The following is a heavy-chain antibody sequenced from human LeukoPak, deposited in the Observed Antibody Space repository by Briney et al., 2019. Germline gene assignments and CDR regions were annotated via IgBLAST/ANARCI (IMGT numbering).Heavy chain of an antibody. CDR1: GFTFSSYA. CDR3: AKDQRGYGYGNAFDY. D-gene: IGHD5-18*01. V-gene: IGHV3-23*01. CDR2: ISGSGGST. Sequence: GGSLRLSCAASGFTFSSYAMSWVRQAPGKGLEWVSAISGSGGSTYYADPVKGRFTISRDNSKNTLYLQMNSLRAEDTAVYYCAKDQRGYGYGNAFDYWGQGTLVTVSS. J-gene: IGHJ4*02.